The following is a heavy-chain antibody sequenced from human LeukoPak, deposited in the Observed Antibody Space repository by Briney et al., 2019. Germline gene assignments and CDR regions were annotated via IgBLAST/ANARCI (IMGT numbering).Heavy chain of an antibody. V-gene: IGHV5-51*01. CDR1: GYSFTSYW. J-gene: IGHJ4*02. D-gene: IGHD3-22*01. CDR3: ARESHQNYYDSSGYYDSGFDY. Sequence: GESLKISCKGSGYSFTSYWIGWVRQMPGKGLEWMGIIYPGDSDTRYSPSFQGQVTISADKSISTAYLQWSSLKASDTAMYYCARESHQNYYDSSGYYDSGFDYWGQGTLVTVSS. CDR2: IYPGDSDT.